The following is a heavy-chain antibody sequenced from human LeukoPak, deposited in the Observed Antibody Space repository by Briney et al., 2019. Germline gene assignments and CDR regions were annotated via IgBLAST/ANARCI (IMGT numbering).Heavy chain of an antibody. V-gene: IGHV4-59*11. CDR2: IYYSGST. Sequence: SDTLSLTCSVSGGSISSHYWSWIRQPPRNGLQWIGDIYYSGSTKYNPSLKSRVTLSVDTSRNQLSLKLSSVTASDTAVYYCARGGTTVTPGLLWFDPWGQGKLVTVSS. CDR1: GGSISSHY. CDR3: ARGGTTVTPGLLWFDP. D-gene: IGHD4-17*01. J-gene: IGHJ5*02.